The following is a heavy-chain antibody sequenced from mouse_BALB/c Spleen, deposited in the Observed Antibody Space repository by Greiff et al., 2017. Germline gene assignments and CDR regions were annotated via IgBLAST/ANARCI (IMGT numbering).Heavy chain of an antibody. D-gene: IGHD2-2*01. V-gene: IGHV5-17*02. J-gene: IGHJ3*01. CDR1: GFTFSSFG. CDR2: IRSGSSTI. Sequence: EVQLMESGGGLVQPGGSRKLSCAASGFTFSSFGMHWVRQAPEKGLEWVAYIRSGSSTIYYADTVKGRFTISRDNPKNTLFLQMTSLRSEDTAMYYCSRDYGYDAACFAYWGQGTLVTVSA. CDR3: SRDYGYDAACFAY.